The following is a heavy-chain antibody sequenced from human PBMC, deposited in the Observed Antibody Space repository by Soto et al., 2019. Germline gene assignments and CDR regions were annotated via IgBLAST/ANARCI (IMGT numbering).Heavy chain of an antibody. V-gene: IGHV3-33*01. D-gene: IGHD5-18*01. CDR3: AREDPSSFGYG. CDR2: IWYDGSNK. J-gene: IGHJ4*02. CDR1: GFTFSNYA. Sequence: GGSLRLSCAASGFTFSNYAMHWVRQAPGKGLEWVAVIWYDGSNKYYADSVKGRFTISRDNSKSTLCLQMNSLRAEDTAVYYCAREDPSSFGYGWGQGTLVTVPS.